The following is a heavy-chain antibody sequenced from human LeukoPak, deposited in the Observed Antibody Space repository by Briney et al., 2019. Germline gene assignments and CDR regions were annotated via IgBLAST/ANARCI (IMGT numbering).Heavy chain of an antibody. CDR2: INHSGST. V-gene: IGHV4-34*01. CDR3: ARCRGLLDALDL. J-gene: IGHJ3*01. Sequence: SEPQTLTCAVYGGSFSGYYWSWTRQPPGKGLEWIGEINHSGSTNYNPSLKSRLTLSVDTSKNQFSLKLSSVTAADTAVYYCARCRGLLDALDLWRRGTVVTVSS. CDR1: GGSFSGYY. D-gene: IGHD5-18*01.